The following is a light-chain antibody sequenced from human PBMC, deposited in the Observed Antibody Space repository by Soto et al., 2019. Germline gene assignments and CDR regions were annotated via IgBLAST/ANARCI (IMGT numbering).Light chain of an antibody. CDR3: SSFSSSTSVLV. V-gene: IGLV2-14*01. CDR2: EVS. Sequence: QSALTQPASVAGSPGQSLTISCTGTSSDIGGYKFVSWYQQHPGKAPKVIIYEVSNRPSGVSSRFSGAKSGNTASLTISGLQAEDEADYYCSSFSSSTSVLVFGGGTKLT. CDR1: SSDIGGYKF. J-gene: IGLJ2*01.